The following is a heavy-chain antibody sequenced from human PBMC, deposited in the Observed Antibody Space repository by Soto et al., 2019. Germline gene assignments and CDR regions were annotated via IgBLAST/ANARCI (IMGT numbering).Heavy chain of an antibody. Sequence: ASVKVSCKASGGTFSSYAISWVRQAPGQGLEWMGGIIPIFGTANYAQKFQGRVTITADESTSTAYMELSSLRSEDTAVYYCAWRTDFWSGYYTHYYYGMDVWGQGTTVTV. J-gene: IGHJ6*02. V-gene: IGHV1-69*13. CDR1: GGTFSSYA. CDR2: IIPIFGTA. D-gene: IGHD3-3*01. CDR3: AWRTDFWSGYYTHYYYGMDV.